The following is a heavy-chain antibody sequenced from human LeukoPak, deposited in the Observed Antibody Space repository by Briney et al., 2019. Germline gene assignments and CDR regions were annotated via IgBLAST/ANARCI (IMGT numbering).Heavy chain of an antibody. CDR2: ISSNGGTT. D-gene: IGHD6-19*01. Sequence: GGSLRLSCAASGFNFSTYAMHWVRQAPGKGLEYVSTISSNGGTTYYANSVKGRFTISRDNSKNTLYLQMNSLRADDTAVYYCAKIPSAVPGRGFDYWGQGTLVTVSS. J-gene: IGHJ4*02. CDR3: AKIPSAVPGRGFDY. CDR1: GFNFSTYA. V-gene: IGHV3-64*01.